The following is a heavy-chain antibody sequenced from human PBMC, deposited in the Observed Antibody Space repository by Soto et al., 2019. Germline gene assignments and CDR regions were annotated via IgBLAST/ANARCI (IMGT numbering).Heavy chain of an antibody. D-gene: IGHD4-17*01. CDR3: ARAMTTVTTDYYYYGMDV. CDR2: IIPIFGTA. V-gene: IGHV1-69*13. J-gene: IGHJ6*02. Sequence: ASVKVSCTASGGTFSSYAISWVRQAPGQGLEWMGGIIPIFGTANYAQKFQGRATITADESTSTAYMELSSLRSEDTAVYYCARAMTTVTTDYYYYGMDVGGQGTTVTVSS. CDR1: GGTFSSYA.